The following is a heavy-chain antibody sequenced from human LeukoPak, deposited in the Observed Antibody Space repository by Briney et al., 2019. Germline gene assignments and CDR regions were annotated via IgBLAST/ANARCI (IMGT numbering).Heavy chain of an antibody. CDR1: GGTFSSYA. J-gene: IGHJ6*02. D-gene: IGHD2-21*02. CDR3: ARPDPAYCGGDCYYYYYGMDV. V-gene: IGHV1-69*01. Sequence: SVNVSCKASGGTFSSYAISWVRQAPGQGLEWMGGIIPIFGTANYAQKFQGRVTITADESTSTAYMELSSLRSEDTAVYYCARPDPAYCGGDCYYYYYGMDVWGQGTTVTVSS. CDR2: IIPIFGTA.